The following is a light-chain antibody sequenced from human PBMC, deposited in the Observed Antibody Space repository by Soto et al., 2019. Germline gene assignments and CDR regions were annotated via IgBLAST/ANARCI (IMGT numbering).Light chain of an antibody. J-gene: IGLJ1*01. CDR1: KLGDKY. CDR2: QDS. CDR3: QAWDSRGV. Sequence: SYELTQPPSVSVSPGQTASITCSGDKLGDKYACWYQQKSGQSPVLVIYQDSKRPSGIPERFSGSNSGNTATLTISGTQAMDEADYYCQAWDSRGVFGTGTKLTVL. V-gene: IGLV3-1*01.